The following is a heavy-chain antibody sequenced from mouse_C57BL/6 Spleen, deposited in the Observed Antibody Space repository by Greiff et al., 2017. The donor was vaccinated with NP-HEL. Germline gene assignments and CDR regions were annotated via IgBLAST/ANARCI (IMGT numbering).Heavy chain of an antibody. CDR3: AEIYYYGSSYDYAMDY. D-gene: IGHD1-1*01. Sequence: VQLQQSGAELVKPGASVKISCKASGYAFSSYWMNWVKQRPGKGLEWIGQIYPGDGDTNYNGKFKGKATLTADKSSSTAYMQLSSLTSEDSAVYFWAEIYYYGSSYDYAMDYWGQGTSVTVSS. V-gene: IGHV1-80*01. J-gene: IGHJ4*01. CDR2: IYPGDGDT. CDR1: GYAFSSYW.